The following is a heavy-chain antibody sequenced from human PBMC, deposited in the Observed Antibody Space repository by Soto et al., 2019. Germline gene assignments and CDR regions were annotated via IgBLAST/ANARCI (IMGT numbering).Heavy chain of an antibody. J-gene: IGHJ5*02. CDR1: GGTFSSYA. V-gene: IGHV1-69*06. CDR3: ARLSPLEGYSSSIYWFDP. Sequence: QVQLVQSGAEVKKPGSSVKVSCKASGGTFSSYAISWVRQAPGQGLEWMGGIIPIFGTANYAQKFQGRVTITADKSTSTAYMELSSLRSEDTAVYYCARLSPLEGYSSSIYWFDPWGQGTLVTVSS. CDR2: IIPIFGTA. D-gene: IGHD6-6*01.